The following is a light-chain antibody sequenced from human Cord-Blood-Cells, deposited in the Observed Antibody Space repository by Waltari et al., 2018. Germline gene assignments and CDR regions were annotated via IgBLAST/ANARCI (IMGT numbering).Light chain of an antibody. CDR2: AAS. CDR3: QQSYSTLPT. J-gene: IGKJ2*01. V-gene: IGKV1-39*01. CDR1: QSISSY. Sequence: DIQMTQSPSSLSASVGDRVTITCRASQSISSYLNWYQQKPGKAPKLLINAASSLQSGVPSRFSGSGSGTEFTLTISSLQPEDFATYYCQQSYSTLPTFGQGTKLEIK.